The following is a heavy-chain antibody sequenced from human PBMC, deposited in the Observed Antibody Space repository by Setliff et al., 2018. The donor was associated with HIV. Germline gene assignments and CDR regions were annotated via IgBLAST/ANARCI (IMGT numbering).Heavy chain of an antibody. CDR2: IKPDGSDK. CDR3: ARKARFYYGMDV. V-gene: IGHV3-7*01. J-gene: IGHJ6*02. Sequence: GGSLRLSCAASGFTFSAYWMSWVRQAPGKGLERVANIKPDGSDKCYVDSVKGRVTISRDNAKNSVYLEMNSLRDEDTAVYYCARKARFYYGMDVWGQGTTVTVSS. CDR1: GFTFSAYW.